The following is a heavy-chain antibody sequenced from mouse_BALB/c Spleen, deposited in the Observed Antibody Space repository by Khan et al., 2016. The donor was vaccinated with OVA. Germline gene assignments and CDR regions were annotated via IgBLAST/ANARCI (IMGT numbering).Heavy chain of an antibody. CDR3: ARREKYGYDPSSFAY. CDR2: IDPSDSET. J-gene: IGHJ3*01. D-gene: IGHD2-2*01. CDR1: GYTFTSYW. Sequence: QVQLQQSGAELVRPGASVKLSCKASGYTFTSYWMNWVKQRPGHGLEWIGKIDPSDSETHYNQMFKDKATLTVDKSSSTAYMQLSSLTSEDSAVYYCARREKYGYDPSSFAYWGQGTLVTVSA. V-gene: IGHV1-61*01.